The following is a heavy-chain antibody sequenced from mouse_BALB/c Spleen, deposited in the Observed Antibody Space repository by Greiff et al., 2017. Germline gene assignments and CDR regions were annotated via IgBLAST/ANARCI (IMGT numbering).Heavy chain of an antibody. CDR2: IYPGNVNT. CDR3: ARRDYDEGFAY. J-gene: IGHJ3*01. CDR1: GYTFTSYY. V-gene: IGHV1S56*01. Sequence: QVQLKESGPELVKPGASVRISCKASGYTFTSYYIHWVKQRPGQGLEWIGWIYPGNVNTKYNEKFKGKATLTADKSSSTAYMQLSSLTSEDSAVYFCARRDYDEGFAYWGQGTLVTVSA. D-gene: IGHD2-4*01.